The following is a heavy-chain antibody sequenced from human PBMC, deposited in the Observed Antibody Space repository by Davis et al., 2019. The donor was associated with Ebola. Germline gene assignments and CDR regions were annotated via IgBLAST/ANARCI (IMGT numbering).Heavy chain of an antibody. CDR1: KYTLTEFS. J-gene: IGHJ1*01. D-gene: IGHD3-10*01. Sequence: AASVKVSCKVSKYTLTEFSVHWVRQAPGKGLEWLGGFDPEDIKTIYAQKFQGRLTMTEDASTDTAYMELSSLRSEDTAIYYCATDMWYGHSLSWGHFDFWGQGTLVTVSS. V-gene: IGHV1-24*01. CDR2: FDPEDIKT. CDR3: ATDMWYGHSLSWGHFDF.